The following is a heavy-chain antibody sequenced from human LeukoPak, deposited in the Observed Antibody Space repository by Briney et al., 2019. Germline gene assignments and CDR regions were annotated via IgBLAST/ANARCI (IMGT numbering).Heavy chain of an antibody. J-gene: IGHJ3*02. Sequence: GGSLRLSCAASGFTVSNNYMSWVRQAPGKGLEWVSVMYKVGNTFYADFVKGRFTISRDNSKNTLYLQMNSLRAEDTALYYCARGLGVGGTGVCAFDTWGQGTMVTVSS. CDR3: ARGLGVGGTGVCAFDT. CDR1: GFTVSNNY. D-gene: IGHD1-26*01. CDR2: MYKVGNT. V-gene: IGHV3-66*01.